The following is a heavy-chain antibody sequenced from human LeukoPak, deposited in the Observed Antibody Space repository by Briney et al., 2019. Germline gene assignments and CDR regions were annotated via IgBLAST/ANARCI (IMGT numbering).Heavy chain of an antibody. CDR3: ARDLGLSYDFWSGYSDY. V-gene: IGHV3-30*14. J-gene: IGHJ4*02. CDR2: IPYDGSNK. D-gene: IGHD3-3*01. Sequence: GRSLRLSCEAPGFNFTSHAMPWVRQAPGKGLEWLAVIPYDGSNKHNAASVKGWFSISRGNSKNTVYLQMNSLRGEDTAVYYCARDLGLSYDFWSGYSDYWGQGTLVTVSS. CDR1: GFNFTSHA.